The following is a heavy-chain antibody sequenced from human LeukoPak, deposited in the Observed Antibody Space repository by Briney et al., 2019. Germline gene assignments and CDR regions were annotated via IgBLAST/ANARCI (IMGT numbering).Heavy chain of an antibody. CDR2: SSAYNSNT. J-gene: IGHJ1*01. CDR1: GYTFTSYG. D-gene: IGHD2-2*01. V-gene: IGHV1-18*04. CDR3: ARDTYCSSTRCRVAEVQH. Sequence: ASVKMSCKSSGYTFTSYGICWGRQAPGQGLEWRGCSSAYNSNTNYAHKLQRRVTMTTDTSTRTAYMALRSLRSNDTAVYYSARDTYCSSTRCRVAEVQHWGQGTLVTVSS.